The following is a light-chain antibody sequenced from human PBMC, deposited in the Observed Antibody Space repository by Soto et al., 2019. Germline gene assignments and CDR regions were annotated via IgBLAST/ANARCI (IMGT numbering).Light chain of an antibody. CDR2: FGS. Sequence: DIVMTQSPLSLPVTPGEPASISCRSSQSLLHSNGYNSLDWYLQKPGQSPQLLIYFGSNRASGVHDRFSGSGSGTDFTLKISRGEAADVGVYYCMQALQTPPWTFGQGTKVEI. V-gene: IGKV2-28*01. CDR3: MQALQTPPWT. J-gene: IGKJ1*01. CDR1: QSLLHSNGYNS.